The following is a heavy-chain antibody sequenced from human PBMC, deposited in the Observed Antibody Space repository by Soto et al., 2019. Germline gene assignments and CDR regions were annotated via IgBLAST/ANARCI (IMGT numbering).Heavy chain of an antibody. J-gene: IGHJ6*02. V-gene: IGHV5-51*01. Sequence: GESLKISCNGSGYSFTSYCIGLVLQMPGKGLEWMWIIYPGDSDTRYSPSFQGQVTISADKSISTAYLQWSSLKASDTAMYYCARHGSSWGEQQLVAVSVYGMDVWGQGTTVTVSS. CDR3: ARHGSSWGEQQLVAVSVYGMDV. CDR2: IYPGDSDT. CDR1: GYSFTSYC. D-gene: IGHD6-13*01.